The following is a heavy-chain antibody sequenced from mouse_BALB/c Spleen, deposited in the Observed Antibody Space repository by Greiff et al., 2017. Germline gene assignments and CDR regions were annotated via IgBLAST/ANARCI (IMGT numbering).Heavy chain of an antibody. Sequence: QVTLKVSGPGILQPSQTLSLTCSFSGFSLSTYGIGVGWIRQPSGKGLEWLAHIWWNDNKYYNTALKSRLTISKDTSNNQVFLKIASVDTADTATYYCARIQGYYGAYWGQGTLVTVSA. J-gene: IGHJ3*01. CDR3: ARIQGYYGAY. V-gene: IGHV8-11*01. CDR1: GFSLSTYGIG. CDR2: IWWNDNK. D-gene: IGHD1-1*01.